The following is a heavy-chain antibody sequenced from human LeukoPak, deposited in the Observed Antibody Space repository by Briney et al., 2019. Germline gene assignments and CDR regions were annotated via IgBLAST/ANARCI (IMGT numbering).Heavy chain of an antibody. J-gene: IGHJ4*02. V-gene: IGHV1-69*13. D-gene: IGHD2-21*02. Sequence: ASVKVSCKASGGTFSSYAISWVRQAPGQGLEWMGGIIPIFGTANYTQKFQGRVTITADESTSTAYMELSSLRSEDAAVYYCARVAYCGGDCYSLVYWGQGTLVTVSS. CDR3: ARVAYCGGDCYSLVY. CDR2: IIPIFGTA. CDR1: GGTFSSYA.